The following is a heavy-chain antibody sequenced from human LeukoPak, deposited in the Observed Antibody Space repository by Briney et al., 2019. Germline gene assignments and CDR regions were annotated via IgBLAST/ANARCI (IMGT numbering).Heavy chain of an antibody. D-gene: IGHD2-2*01. Sequence: GGSLRLSCAASGFTFNTYCMSWVRQAPGKGPEWVAIIKQDGGEKFYVDSVKGRFTISRDNAKNSLFLHMNSLRAEDTAVYYCARAQVPIVVVPAAIDYWGQGTLVTVSS. CDR3: ARAQVPIVVVPAAIDY. CDR2: IKQDGGEK. J-gene: IGHJ4*02. V-gene: IGHV3-7*01. CDR1: GFTFNTYC.